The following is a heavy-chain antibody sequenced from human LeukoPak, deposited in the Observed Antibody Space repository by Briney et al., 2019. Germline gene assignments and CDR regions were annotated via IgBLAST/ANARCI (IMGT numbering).Heavy chain of an antibody. CDR1: GYSFTSYW. J-gene: IGHJ4*02. CDR2: IYPGDSDT. Sequence: GESLKISCKGSGYSFTSYWIGWVRQMPGQGLEWIGIIYPGDSDTRYSPSFQGQVTISADKTTNTTYLQWSSLKASDTAMYYCVLLTTVTTGFEYWGQGTLVTVSS. D-gene: IGHD4-17*01. V-gene: IGHV5-51*01. CDR3: VLLTTVTTGFEY.